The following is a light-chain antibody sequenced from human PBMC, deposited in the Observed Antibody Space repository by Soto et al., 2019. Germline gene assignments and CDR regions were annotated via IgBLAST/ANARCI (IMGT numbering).Light chain of an antibody. V-gene: IGKV2-30*01. Sequence: DVMMTQSPLSLPVTLGQPASISCRSSQSLVSSDGNTYLNWFQQRPGQSPRRLIYKVSSRDSGVPDRFSGSGSGTDFTLKISRVEAEDVGVYYCLQGSHWPWTFGQGTKVEI. J-gene: IGKJ1*01. CDR1: QSLVSSDGNTY. CDR3: LQGSHWPWT. CDR2: KVS.